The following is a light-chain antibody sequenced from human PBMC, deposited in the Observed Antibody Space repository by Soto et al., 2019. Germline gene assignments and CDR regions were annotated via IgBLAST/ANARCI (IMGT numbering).Light chain of an antibody. Sequence: EIVMTQSPATLSVSPGERATLSCRASQSVSSNLAWYQQKPGQAPRLLIYGASTRATGIPARVSGSGSGTEFTLIIISLQSEDFAVYYCQQYNNWPLTFGGGTKVEIK. CDR1: QSVSSN. V-gene: IGKV3-15*01. J-gene: IGKJ4*01. CDR3: QQYNNWPLT. CDR2: GAS.